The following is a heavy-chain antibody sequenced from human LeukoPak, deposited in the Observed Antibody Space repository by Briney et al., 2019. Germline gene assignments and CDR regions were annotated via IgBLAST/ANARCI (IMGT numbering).Heavy chain of an antibody. CDR2: IIPILGIA. CDR3: ARDRGAIAAAAGYD. J-gene: IGHJ4*02. Sequence: SVKVSCKASGGTFSSYAISWVRQAPGQGLEWMGRIIPILGIANYAQKFQGRVTITADKSTSTAYMELSSLRSEDTAVHYCARDRGAIAAAAGYDWGQGTLVTVSS. V-gene: IGHV1-69*04. CDR1: GGTFSSYA. D-gene: IGHD6-13*01.